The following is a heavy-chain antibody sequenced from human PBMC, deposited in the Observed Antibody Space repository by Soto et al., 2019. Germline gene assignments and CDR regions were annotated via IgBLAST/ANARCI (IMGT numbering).Heavy chain of an antibody. V-gene: IGHV1-69*01. D-gene: IGHD2-15*01. CDR3: ARGLRTGNYGMDV. CDR1: GGTFNNYA. CDR2: IIPMFETV. Sequence: QEQLLQSGAEVRKPGSSVKVSCKASGGTFNNYAVSWVRQAPGQGLEWMGGIIPMFETVNYAQRFQGRLTIAADESTSTDYMALTSLTAADTDLYFCARGLRTGNYGMDVWGQGTTVTVSS. J-gene: IGHJ6*02.